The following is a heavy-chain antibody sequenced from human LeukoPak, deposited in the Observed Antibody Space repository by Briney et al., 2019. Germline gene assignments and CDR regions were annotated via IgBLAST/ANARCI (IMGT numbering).Heavy chain of an antibody. CDR3: AIWLGVAAASRDYYYHNYMDV. D-gene: IGHD6-13*01. CDR2: FSHSASI. V-gene: IGHV4-38-2*01. CDR1: DYSISSGYY. Sequence: SETLSLTCVVSDYSISSGYYWGWIRQPPGKGLEWIGSFSHSASIYYNPSLKSRVSISVDTSKDQFSLRLSSVTAADTAIYYCAIWLGVAAASRDYYYHNYMDVWGKGTTVTVSS. J-gene: IGHJ6*03.